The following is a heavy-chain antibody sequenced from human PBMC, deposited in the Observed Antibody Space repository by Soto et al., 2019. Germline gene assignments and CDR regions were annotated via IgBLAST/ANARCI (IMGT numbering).Heavy chain of an antibody. CDR2: IYYSGSS. Sequence: QLQLQESGPGLVKPSETLSLTCTVSGGSISSSTYYWGWIRQPPGKGLEWIGSIYYSGSSYYNPSRNSRVPISADTSKNQFSLKLSSVTAADTAVYYCARHGLVSIDYWGQGTLVIVSS. CDR3: ARHGLVSIDY. J-gene: IGHJ4*02. V-gene: IGHV4-39*01. CDR1: GGSISSSTYY. D-gene: IGHD3-9*01.